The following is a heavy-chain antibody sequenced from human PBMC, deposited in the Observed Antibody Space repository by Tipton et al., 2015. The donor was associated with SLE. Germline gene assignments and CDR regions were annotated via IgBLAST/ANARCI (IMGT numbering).Heavy chain of an antibody. CDR1: GFTFDDYA. CDR3: ERDVPGGGYCVGDSCQNY. J-gene: IGHJ4*02. V-gene: IGHV3-9*01. Sequence: RSLRLSCAASGFTFDDYAMHWVRQAPGKGLEWVSGISWKGGDIDYADFVKGRFTISRDNAKNSLYLQLDSLKVEDTALYYCERDVPGGGYCVGDSCQNYWGRGTVVTVSS. CDR2: ISWKGGDI. D-gene: IGHD2-21*01.